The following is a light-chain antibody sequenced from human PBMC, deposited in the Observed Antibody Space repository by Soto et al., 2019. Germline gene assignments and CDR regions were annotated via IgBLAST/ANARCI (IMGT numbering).Light chain of an antibody. CDR2: DAS. CDR3: QQRSHWPIT. Sequence: EIVLTQSPATLSLSPGERATLSCRASQSVSSYLAWYQQKPGQAPRLLIYDASNRATGIPARFSGGGSGTDFTLTISSLEPEDFAVYYCQQRSHWPITFGQGTRLEIK. V-gene: IGKV3-11*01. CDR1: QSVSSY. J-gene: IGKJ5*01.